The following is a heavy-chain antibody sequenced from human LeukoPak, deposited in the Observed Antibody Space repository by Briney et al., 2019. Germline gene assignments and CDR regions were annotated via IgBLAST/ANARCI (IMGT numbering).Heavy chain of an antibody. CDR1: EFTFSSYS. Sequence: GGSLRLSCAASEFTFSSYSMNWVRQAPGKGLEWVSYITNSGNSKSYADSVKGRFTISRDNSKNTLYLQMNSLRAEDTAVYYCARLPGYCSSNSCYKMTIPFDYWGQGTLVTVSS. D-gene: IGHD2-2*02. CDR3: ARLPGYCSSNSCYKMTIPFDY. V-gene: IGHV3-48*01. J-gene: IGHJ4*02. CDR2: ITNSGNSK.